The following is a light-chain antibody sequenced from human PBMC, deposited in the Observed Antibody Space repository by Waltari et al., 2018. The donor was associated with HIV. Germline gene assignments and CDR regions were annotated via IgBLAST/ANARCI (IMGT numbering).Light chain of an antibody. CDR2: AAS. CDR3: QQYYSYPRMWT. V-gene: IGKV1-8*01. J-gene: IGKJ1*01. Sequence: AIRMTQSPSSFSASTGDRVTITCRASQGISSYLAWYQQKPGKAPKLLIYAASTLQSGVPSRFSGSGSGTDFTLTISCLQSEDFATYYCQQYYSYPRMWTFGQGTKVEIK. CDR1: QGISSY.